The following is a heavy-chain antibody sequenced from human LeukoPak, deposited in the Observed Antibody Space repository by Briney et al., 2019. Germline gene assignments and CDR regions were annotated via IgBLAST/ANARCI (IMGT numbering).Heavy chain of an antibody. Sequence: ASVKVSCKASGYSFIGYYIHWVRQAPGQGLEWMGWINPNNDGTTFAQKFLGGVTMTRDTSINTVYMELRRLKSDDTAVYYCARDSGTIAAAGTLDYWGQGTLVTVSS. CDR2: INPNNDGT. CDR3: ARDSGTIAAAGTLDY. V-gene: IGHV1-2*02. CDR1: GYSFIGYY. J-gene: IGHJ4*02. D-gene: IGHD6-13*01.